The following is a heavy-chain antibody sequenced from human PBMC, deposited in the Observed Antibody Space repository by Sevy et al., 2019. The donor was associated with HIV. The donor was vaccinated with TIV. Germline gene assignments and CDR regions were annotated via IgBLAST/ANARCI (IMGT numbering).Heavy chain of an antibody. CDR2: IYSGGST. D-gene: IGHD6-13*01. Sequence: GGSLGLSCAASGFTVSSNYMSWVRQAPGKGLEWVSVIYSGGSTYYADSVKGRFTISRDNSKNTLYLQMNSLRAEDTAVYYCARRRGYTFYYFDYWGQGTLVTVSS. CDR1: GFTVSSNY. V-gene: IGHV3-66*01. CDR3: ARRRGYTFYYFDY. J-gene: IGHJ4*02.